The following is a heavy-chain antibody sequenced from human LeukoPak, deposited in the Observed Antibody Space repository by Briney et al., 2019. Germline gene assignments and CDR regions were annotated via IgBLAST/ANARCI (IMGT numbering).Heavy chain of an antibody. CDR2: FSATDGSA. J-gene: IGHJ3*01. D-gene: IGHD6-13*01. V-gene: IGHV3-23*01. Sequence: GGSLRLSCAASGLTVSSHGMTWVRPAPGQGLEWVSAFSATDGSAQYADSVKGRFTISRDNSKNSLYLQMNSLRDEDTAVSYCAKARIAAAGTGAFDVWGQGTIVNVSS. CDR1: GLTVSSHG. CDR3: AKARIAAAGTGAFDV.